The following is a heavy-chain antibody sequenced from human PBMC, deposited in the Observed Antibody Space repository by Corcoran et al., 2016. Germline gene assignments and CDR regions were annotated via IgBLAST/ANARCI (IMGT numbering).Heavy chain of an antibody. CDR1: GGSFSGYY. CDR3: ARKGLIAVAAFDY. J-gene: IGHJ4*02. V-gene: IGHV4-34*01. Sequence: QVQLQQWGAGLLKPSETLSLTCAVYGGSFSGYYWSWIRQPPGKGLEWIGEINHSGSTNYNPSLKSRVTISVDTSKNQFSLKLSSVTAADTAVYYCARKGLIAVAAFDYWGQGTLVTVSS. D-gene: IGHD6-19*01. CDR2: INHSGST.